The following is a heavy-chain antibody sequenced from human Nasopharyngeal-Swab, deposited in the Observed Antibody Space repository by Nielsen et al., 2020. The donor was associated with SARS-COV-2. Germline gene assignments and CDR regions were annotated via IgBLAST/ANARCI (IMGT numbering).Heavy chain of an antibody. D-gene: IGHD6-13*01. J-gene: IGHJ4*02. Sequence: SETLSLTCTVSGGSISSGGYYWSWIRQPPGKGLEWIGEINHSGSTNYNPSLKSRVTISVDTSKNQFSLKLSSVTAADTTVYYCARGLYSSSRYAAFYDYWGQGTLVTVSS. V-gene: IGHV4-39*07. CDR1: GGSISSGGYY. CDR2: INHSGST. CDR3: ARGLYSSSRYAAFYDY.